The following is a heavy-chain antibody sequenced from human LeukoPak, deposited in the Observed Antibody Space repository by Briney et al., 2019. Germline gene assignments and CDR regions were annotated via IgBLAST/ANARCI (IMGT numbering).Heavy chain of an antibody. V-gene: IGHV3-53*01. CDR2: IYSGGSP. CDR3: ARGRQCDF. J-gene: IGHJ4*02. CDR1: GFIVSANY. D-gene: IGHD4-11*01. Sequence: PGGSLRLSCAASGFIVSANYMNWVRQAPGKGLEWVSVIYSGGSPFYADSVKGRFTISRDNSKNTVYPQMNSLRVEDTAVYYCARGRQCDFWGQGTLVTVSS.